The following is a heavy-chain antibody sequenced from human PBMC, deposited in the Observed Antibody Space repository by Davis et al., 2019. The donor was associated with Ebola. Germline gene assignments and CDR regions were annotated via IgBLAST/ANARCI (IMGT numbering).Heavy chain of an antibody. D-gene: IGHD2-2*01. CDR1: GFTFSNYD. J-gene: IGHJ6*02. Sequence: GESLKISCAASGFTFSNYDMSWVRQVPGKGLEWVSTISASEGHTHYSDSVKGRFTISRDNSKNTLYLQMNSLRAEDTAVYYCVKDIGYCSSTSCRKDYYYGMDVWGQGTTVTVSS. CDR3: VKDIGYCSSTSCRKDYYYGMDV. V-gene: IGHV3-23*01. CDR2: ISASEGHT.